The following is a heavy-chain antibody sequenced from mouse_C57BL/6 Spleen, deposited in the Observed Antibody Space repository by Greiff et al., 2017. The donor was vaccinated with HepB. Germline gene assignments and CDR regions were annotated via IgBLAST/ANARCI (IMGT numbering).Heavy chain of an antibody. CDR2: ISSGSSTI. CDR1: GFTFSDYG. CDR3: ARDGVWDYYAMDY. Sequence: EVKLMESGGGLVKPGGSLKLSCAASGFTFSDYGMHWVRQAPEKGLEWVAYISSGSSTIYYADTVKGRFTIARDNAKNNLFLQMTSLRSEGTAMYYCARDGVWDYYAMDYWGQGTSVTVSS. V-gene: IGHV5-17*01. D-gene: IGHD2-10*02. J-gene: IGHJ4*01.